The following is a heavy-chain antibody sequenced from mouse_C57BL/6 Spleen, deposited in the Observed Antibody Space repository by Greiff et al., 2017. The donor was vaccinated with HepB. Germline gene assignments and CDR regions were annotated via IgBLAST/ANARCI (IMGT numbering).Heavy chain of an antibody. Sequence: VQLKESGGGLVKPGGSLKLSCAASGFTFSDYGMHWVRQAPEKGLEWVAYISSGSSTIYYADTVKGRFTISRDKAKNTLFLQMTSLRSEDTAMYYCARNYYSKYYYAMDYWGQGTSVTVSS. D-gene: IGHD2-5*01. CDR3: ARNYYSKYYYAMDY. CDR2: ISSGSSTI. V-gene: IGHV5-17*01. CDR1: GFTFSDYG. J-gene: IGHJ4*01.